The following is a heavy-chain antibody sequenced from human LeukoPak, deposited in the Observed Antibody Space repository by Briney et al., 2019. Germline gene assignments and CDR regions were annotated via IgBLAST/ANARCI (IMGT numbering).Heavy chain of an antibody. V-gene: IGHV3-21*01. CDR2: ISSTKTYI. CDR1: GFTVSNNY. J-gene: IGHJ4*02. Sequence: GGSLRLSCAASGFTVSNNYMSWVRQAPGKGLEWVSSISSTKTYIYYADSVKGRFTISRDNAKNSLYLQMNSLRAEDTAMYYCARGRDGYPGGYWGQGTLVTVSS. CDR3: ARGRDGYPGGY. D-gene: IGHD5-24*01.